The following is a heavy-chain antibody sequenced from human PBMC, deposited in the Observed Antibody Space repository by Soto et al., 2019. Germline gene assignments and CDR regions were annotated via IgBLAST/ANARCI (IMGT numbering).Heavy chain of an antibody. CDR1: GFTFSSYG. V-gene: IGHV3-33*01. CDR3: ARARSFGVVIHYYYGMDV. CDR2: IWYDGSNK. D-gene: IGHD3-3*01. Sequence: GGSLRLSCAASGFTFSSYGMHWVRQAPGKGLEWVAVIWYDGSNKYYADSVKGRFTISRDNSKNTLYLQMNSLRAEDTAVYYCARARSFGVVIHYYYGMDVWGQGTTVTVSS. J-gene: IGHJ6*02.